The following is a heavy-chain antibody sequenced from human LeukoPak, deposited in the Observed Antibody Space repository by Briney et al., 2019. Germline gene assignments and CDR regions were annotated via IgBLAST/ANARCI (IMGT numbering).Heavy chain of an antibody. CDR1: GFTFSNAW. CDR3: TKGYSYCFWRWFDP. CDR2: IKSKTDGGTT. J-gene: IGHJ5*02. Sequence: GRSLRLSRAASGFTFSNAWMSWVRQAPGKGLEWVGRIKSKTDGGTTDYASPVKGRFTISRDDSKNTLYLQMNSLKTEDTAVYSCTKGYSYCFWRWFDPWGQGTLVTVSS. V-gene: IGHV3-15*01. D-gene: IGHD5-18*01.